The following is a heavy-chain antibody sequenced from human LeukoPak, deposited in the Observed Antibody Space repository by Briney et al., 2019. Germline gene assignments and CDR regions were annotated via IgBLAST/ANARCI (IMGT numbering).Heavy chain of an antibody. J-gene: IGHJ3*02. CDR1: GFTFSSYA. D-gene: IGHD1-26*01. CDR3: AKDKSGSYKEAAFDI. Sequence: GRSLRLSCAASGFTFSSYAMSWVRQAPGKGLEWVSAISGSGGSTYYADSVKGRFTISRDNSKNTLYLQMNSLRAEDTAVYYCAKDKSGSYKEAAFDIWGQGTMVTVSS. V-gene: IGHV3-23*01. CDR2: ISGSGGST.